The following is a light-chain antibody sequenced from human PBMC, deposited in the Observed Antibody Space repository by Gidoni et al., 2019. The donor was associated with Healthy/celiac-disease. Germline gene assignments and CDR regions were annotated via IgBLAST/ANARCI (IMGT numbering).Light chain of an antibody. J-gene: IGKJ5*01. Sequence: PATLSVSLGERATLSCRASQSVSSNLAWYQQKPGQAPRLLIYGASTRATGIPARFSGSGSGTEFTLTISSLQSEDFAVYYCQQYNSWPTFGQGTRLEIK. CDR2: GAS. CDR3: QQYNSWPT. V-gene: IGKV3-15*01. CDR1: QSVSSN.